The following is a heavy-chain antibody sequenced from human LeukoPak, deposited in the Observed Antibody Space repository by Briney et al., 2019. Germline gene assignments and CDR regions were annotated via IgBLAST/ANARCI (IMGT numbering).Heavy chain of an antibody. J-gene: IGHJ4*02. CDR3: ARVKAAAGDN. Sequence: SETLSLTCTVSGGSISSSLYFWGWIRQPPGKGLEWIGTVYSSGSTHYNPSLKSRVTLSIDTSNNQFFLKLSSVTAADTAVYYCARVKAAAGDNWGQGTLVTVSS. CDR2: VYSSGST. D-gene: IGHD6-13*01. V-gene: IGHV4-39*07. CDR1: GGSISSSLYF.